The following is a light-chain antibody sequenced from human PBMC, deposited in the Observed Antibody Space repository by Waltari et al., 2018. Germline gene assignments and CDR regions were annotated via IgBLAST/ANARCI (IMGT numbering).Light chain of an antibody. J-gene: IGLJ2*01. Sequence: QPVLTQPPSASGTPGQRVTISCSGRHSNIGANTVKWYQQLPGTAPKLLIYSDNPRLSGVPDRFSASKSGTSASLAISGLQSEDEADYYCSTWDDSLSGVLFGEGTKLTVV. CDR2: SDN. CDR3: STWDDSLSGVL. V-gene: IGLV1-44*01. CDR1: HSNIGANT.